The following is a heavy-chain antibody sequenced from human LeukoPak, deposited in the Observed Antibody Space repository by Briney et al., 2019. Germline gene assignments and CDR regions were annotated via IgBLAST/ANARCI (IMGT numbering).Heavy chain of an antibody. J-gene: IGHJ4*02. CDR3: AKTTWIQLWSFDY. D-gene: IGHD5-18*01. CDR1: GYSISSGYY. V-gene: IGHV4-38-2*01. Sequence: PSETLSLTCAVSGYSISSGYYWGWIRQPPGKGLEWIGSIYHSGSTYYNPSLKSRVTISVDTSKNQFSLKLSSVTAADTAVYYCAKTTWIQLWSFDYWGQGTLVTVSA. CDR2: IYHSGST.